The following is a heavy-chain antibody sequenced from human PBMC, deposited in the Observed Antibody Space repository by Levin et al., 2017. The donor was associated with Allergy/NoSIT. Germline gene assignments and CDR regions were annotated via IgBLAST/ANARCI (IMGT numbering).Heavy chain of an antibody. Sequence: ASVKVSCKASGYTFTGYYMHWVRQAPGQGLEWMGWINPNSGGTNYAQKFQGRVTMTRDTSISTAYMELSRLRSDDTAVYYCARAVAVSWVWFDPWGQGTLVTVSS. J-gene: IGHJ5*02. CDR3: ARAVAVSWVWFDP. CDR2: INPNSGGT. V-gene: IGHV1-2*02. CDR1: GYTFTGYY. D-gene: IGHD6-19*01.